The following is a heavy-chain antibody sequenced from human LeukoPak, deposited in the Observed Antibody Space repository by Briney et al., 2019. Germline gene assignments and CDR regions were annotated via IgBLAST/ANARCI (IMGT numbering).Heavy chain of an antibody. CDR2: IISSSLTI. D-gene: IGHD4-17*01. Sequence: GGSLRLSCAASGFTFSTYSINWVRHAPGKRLEGVSYIISSSLTIYYSDSGKGRFTISRDNAKNSMYMQMNSLRAEDTAVYYCARDGYGDSYYYYYYYMDVWGKGTTVTVSS. V-gene: IGHV3-48*01. CDR3: ARDGYGDSYYYYYYYMDV. CDR1: GFTFSTYS. J-gene: IGHJ6*03.